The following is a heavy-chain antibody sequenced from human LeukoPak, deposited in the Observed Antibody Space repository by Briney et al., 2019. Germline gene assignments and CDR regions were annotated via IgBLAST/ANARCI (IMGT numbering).Heavy chain of an antibody. CDR1: GGTFSSYA. J-gene: IGHJ4*02. V-gene: IGHV1-69*13. Sequence: ASVKVSCKASGGTFSSYALSWVRQAPGQGLEWMGRIIPVFGTTTYAQKFKGRVTITAAESTTTAYMELRRLTSEDTAMYYRARGLGTRWSFDYWGQGTLVTVSS. CDR2: IIPVFGTT. CDR3: ARGLGTRWSFDY. D-gene: IGHD1-1*01.